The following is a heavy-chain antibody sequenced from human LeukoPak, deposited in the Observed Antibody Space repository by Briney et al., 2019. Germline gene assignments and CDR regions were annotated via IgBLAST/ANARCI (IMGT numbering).Heavy chain of an antibody. Sequence: GGSLRLSCAASGFTFSSYAMSWVRQAPGKGLEWVSAISGSGGSTYYADSVKGRFTISRDNSKNTLYLQMNSLRAEDTAVYYCAKDPGGCSSTSCYGLDYWGQGTLVTVSS. CDR2: ISGSGGST. V-gene: IGHV3-23*01. J-gene: IGHJ4*02. D-gene: IGHD2-2*01. CDR3: AKDPGGCSSTSCYGLDY. CDR1: GFTFSSYA.